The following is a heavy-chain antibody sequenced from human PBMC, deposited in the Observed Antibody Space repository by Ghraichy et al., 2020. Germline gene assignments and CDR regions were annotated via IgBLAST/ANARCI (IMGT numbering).Heavy chain of an antibody. CDR3: AKGGGHSFGYVSD. D-gene: IGHD5-18*01. CDR1: GYTFSSFT. CDR2: ITVSGGST. J-gene: IGHJ4*02. V-gene: IGHV3-23*01. Sequence: GGSLRLSCAASGYTFSSFTMSWVRQAPGKGLEWVSIITVSGGSTYYADSVKGRFTVSRDNSKNTLTLQMNNLRPEDTAVYFCAKGGGHSFGYVSDWGQGSPVTVSS.